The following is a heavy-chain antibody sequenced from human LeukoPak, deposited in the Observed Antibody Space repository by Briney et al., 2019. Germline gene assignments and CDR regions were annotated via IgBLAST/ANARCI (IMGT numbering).Heavy chain of an antibody. Sequence: GRSLRLSCAASGFTFSSYAMHWVRQAPGKGLEWVAVISYDGSNKYYADSVKGRFTISRDNSKNTLYLQMNSLRAEDTAVYYCASEIRYFDWFPRYYFDYWGQGTLVTVSS. CDR2: ISYDGSNK. V-gene: IGHV3-30*04. CDR3: ASEIRYFDWFPRYYFDY. J-gene: IGHJ4*02. D-gene: IGHD3-9*01. CDR1: GFTFSSYA.